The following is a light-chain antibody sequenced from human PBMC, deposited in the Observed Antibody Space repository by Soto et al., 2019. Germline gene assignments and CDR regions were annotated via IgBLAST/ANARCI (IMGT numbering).Light chain of an antibody. V-gene: IGKV3-15*01. CDR1: QSVSSN. J-gene: IGKJ4*01. CDR2: GAS. Sequence: EIVMTQSPATLSVSPGERATLSCRASQSVSSNLAWYQQKPGQAPRLFIYGASTRATGIPARFSGSVSGTELTLTISRLQSEDFAVYYFQQYNKWPLTFGGGTKVEIK. CDR3: QQYNKWPLT.